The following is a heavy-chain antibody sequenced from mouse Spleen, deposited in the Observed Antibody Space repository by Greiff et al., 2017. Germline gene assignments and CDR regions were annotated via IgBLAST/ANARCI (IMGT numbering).Heavy chain of an antibody. CDR1: GYSITSGYY. V-gene: IGHV3-6*01. CDR2: ISYDGSN. D-gene: IGHD2-5*01. Sequence: ESGPGLVKPSQSLSLTCSVTGYSITSGYYWNWIRQFPGNKLEWMGYISYDGSNNYNPSLKNRISITRDTSKNQFFLKLNSVTTEDTATYYCARDSNYVYFDVWGTGTTVTVSS. J-gene: IGHJ1*03. CDR3: ARDSNYVYFDV.